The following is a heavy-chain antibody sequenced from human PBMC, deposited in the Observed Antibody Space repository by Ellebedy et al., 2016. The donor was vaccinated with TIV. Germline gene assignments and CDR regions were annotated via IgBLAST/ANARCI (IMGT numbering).Heavy chain of an antibody. D-gene: IGHD2-15*01. CDR2: IKQDGSEK. CDR3: ARGGAYCSSGSCYSFDY. CDR1: GFTFSSYW. V-gene: IGHV3-7*03. J-gene: IGHJ4*02. Sequence: GESLKISCAASGFTFSSYWMSWVRQAPGKGLEWVANIKQDGSEKYYVDSVKGRFTISRDNAKNSLYLQMNSLRAEDTAVYYCARGGAYCSSGSCYSFDYWGQGTLVTVSS.